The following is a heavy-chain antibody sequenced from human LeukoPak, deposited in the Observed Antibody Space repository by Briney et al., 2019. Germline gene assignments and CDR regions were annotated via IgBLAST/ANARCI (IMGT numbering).Heavy chain of an antibody. CDR2: ISAYNGNT. Sequence: GASVKVSCKASGYTFTGYYMHWVRQAPGQGLEWMGWISAYNGNTNYAQKLQGRVTMTTDTSTSTAYMELRSLRSDDTAVYYCASSQQQLGYFDYWGQGTLVTVSS. D-gene: IGHD6-13*01. CDR1: GYTFTGYY. CDR3: ASSQQQLGYFDY. J-gene: IGHJ4*02. V-gene: IGHV1-18*04.